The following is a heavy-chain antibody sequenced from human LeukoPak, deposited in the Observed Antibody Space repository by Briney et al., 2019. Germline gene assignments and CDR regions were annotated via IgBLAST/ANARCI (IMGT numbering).Heavy chain of an antibody. CDR3: ARGASKKLQLRRQYGMDV. J-gene: IGHJ6*02. CDR1: RGSARGGRYY. Sequence: PSETLSLSCTLSRGSARGGRYYTGWIRQPPGKGLEWIGYIYYSGSTNYNPSLKSRVTISVDTSKNQFSLKLSSVTAADTAVYYCARGASKKLQLRRQYGMDVWGQGTTVTVSS. CDR2: IYYSGST. D-gene: IGHD1-26*01. V-gene: IGHV4-61*01.